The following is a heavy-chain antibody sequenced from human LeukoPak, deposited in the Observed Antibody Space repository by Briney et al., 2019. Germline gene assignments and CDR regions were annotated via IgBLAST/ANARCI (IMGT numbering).Heavy chain of an antibody. Sequence: GASVKVSCTASGYTFTVYYMHWVRQAPGQGLEWMGWINPNSGGTNYAQKFQGRVTMTRDTSISTAYMELSRLRSDDTAVYYCARGQGYSSSEADYWGQGTLVTVSS. D-gene: IGHD6-13*01. CDR3: ARGQGYSSSEADY. J-gene: IGHJ4*02. CDR1: GYTFTVYY. CDR2: INPNSGGT. V-gene: IGHV1-2*02.